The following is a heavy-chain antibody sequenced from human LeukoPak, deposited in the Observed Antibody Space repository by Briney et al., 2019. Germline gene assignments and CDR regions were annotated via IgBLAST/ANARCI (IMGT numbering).Heavy chain of an antibody. J-gene: IGHJ4*02. CDR2: IKQDGSEK. CDR1: GFTFSSYW. Sequence: GGTLRLSCAASGFTFSSYWMSWVRQAPGKGLEWVANIKQDGSEKYYVDSVKGRFTISRDNAKNSLYLQMNSLRAEDTAVYYCASIPVGDTAMAYYFDYWGQGTLVTVSS. V-gene: IGHV3-7*01. CDR3: ASIPVGDTAMAYYFDY. D-gene: IGHD5-18*01.